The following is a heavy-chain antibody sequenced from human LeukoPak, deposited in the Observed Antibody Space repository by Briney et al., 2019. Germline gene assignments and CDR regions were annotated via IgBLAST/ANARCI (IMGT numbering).Heavy chain of an antibody. CDR3: ARAEHYYDSSGYSSFQH. CDR1: GYTFTSYY. CDR2: INPSGGST. Sequence: EASVKVSCKASGYTFTSYYMHWVRQAPGQGLEWMGIINPSGGSTSYAQKFQGRVTMTRDTSTSTVYMELSSLRSEDTAVYYCARAEHYYDSSGYSSFQHWGQGTLVTVSS. V-gene: IGHV1-46*01. J-gene: IGHJ1*01. D-gene: IGHD3-22*01.